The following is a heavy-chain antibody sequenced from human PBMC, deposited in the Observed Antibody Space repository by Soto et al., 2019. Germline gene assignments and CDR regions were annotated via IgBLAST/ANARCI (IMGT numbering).Heavy chain of an antibody. J-gene: IGHJ4*02. Sequence: SETLSLTCSVSGGSISTGGYYWSWIRQHPGKGLEWIGYISYSGRTYYNPSLKSRVTISVDTSKHQVSLKLSSVTAADTAVYYCARDGSQLAFDYWGQGTLVTVSS. CDR2: ISYSGRT. CDR3: ARDGSQLAFDY. D-gene: IGHD5-18*01. CDR1: GGSISTGGYY. V-gene: IGHV4-31*03.